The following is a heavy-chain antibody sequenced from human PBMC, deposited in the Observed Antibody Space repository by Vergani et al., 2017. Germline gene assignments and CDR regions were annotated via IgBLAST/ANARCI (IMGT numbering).Heavy chain of an antibody. V-gene: IGHV3-23*01. J-gene: IGHJ4*02. CDR3: AKKHCSSTSCPFDS. D-gene: IGHD2-2*01. CDR1: GFTFSSCA. CDR2: IRGHGDNI. Sequence: EVQLLESGGGLVQPGGSLRLSCAASGFTFSSCAMSWVRQAPGKWLEWVSSIRGHGDNIFYADAVKGRFTISRDNSKNTLFQQMNSLRVEDTAIYYCAKKHCSSTSCPFDSWGQGTLVTVSS.